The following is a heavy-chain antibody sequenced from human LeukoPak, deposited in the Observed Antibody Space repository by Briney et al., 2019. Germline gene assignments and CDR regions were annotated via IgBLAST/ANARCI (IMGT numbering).Heavy chain of an antibody. CDR2: TSGSGNTA. J-gene: IGHJ5*02. CDR3: AQDPNH. V-gene: IGHV3-23*01. Sequence: GGSLRLSCVASGFTFSSYAMTWVRQAPGKGLEWVSCTSGSGNTAYYVDSVKGRFTISRDNSKNTLYLPMSSLRAEDTAVYYCAQDPNHWGQGTLVTVSS. CDR1: GFTFSSYA.